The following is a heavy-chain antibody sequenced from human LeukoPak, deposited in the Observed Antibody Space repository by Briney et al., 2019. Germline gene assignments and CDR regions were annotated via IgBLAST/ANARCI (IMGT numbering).Heavy chain of an antibody. CDR1: GFTFSSYW. CDR3: ARQWGYYDSSGYYPWCFDY. J-gene: IGHJ4*02. D-gene: IGHD3-22*01. CDR2: IKQDGSEK. Sequence: GWSLRLSCAAPGFTFSSYWMSWVRQAPGKGLEWVANIKQDGSEKYYVDSVKGRFTISRDNAKNSLYLQMNSLRAEDTAVYYCARQWGYYDSSGYYPWCFDYWGQGTLVTVSS. V-gene: IGHV3-7*01.